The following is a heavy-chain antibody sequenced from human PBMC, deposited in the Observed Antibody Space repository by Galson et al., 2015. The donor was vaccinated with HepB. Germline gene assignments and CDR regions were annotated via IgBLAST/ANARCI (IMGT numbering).Heavy chain of an antibody. CDR2: IYSGGNT. CDR3: ARAIRTSSWYAGFDY. D-gene: IGHD6-13*01. V-gene: IGHV3-53*01. Sequence: SLRLSCAASGFTVSSNCMSWVRQAPGKGLEWVSVIYSGGNTYYADSVKGRFTISRDNSKNTLYLQMNSLRAEDTAVYYCARAIRTSSWYAGFDYWGQGTLVTVSS. J-gene: IGHJ4*02. CDR1: GFTVSSNC.